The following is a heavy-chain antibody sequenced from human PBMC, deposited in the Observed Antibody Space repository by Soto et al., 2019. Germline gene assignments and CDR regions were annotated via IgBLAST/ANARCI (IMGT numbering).Heavy chain of an antibody. J-gene: IGHJ5*02. CDR1: GYTFTSYA. CDR2: INAGNGNT. CDR3: ARGYGGPIGWFDP. V-gene: IGHV1-3*01. D-gene: IGHD3-16*01. Sequence: QVQLVQSGAEVKKPGASVKVSCKASGYTFTSYAMHWVRQAPGQRLEWMGWINAGNGNTKYSQKFQGRVTITRDTSASTAYMELGSLRSEDTAVYSCARGYGGPIGWFDPWGQGTLVTVSS.